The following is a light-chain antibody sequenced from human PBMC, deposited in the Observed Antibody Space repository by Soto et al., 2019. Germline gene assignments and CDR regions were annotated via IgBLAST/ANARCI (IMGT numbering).Light chain of an antibody. CDR2: GTS. Sequence: EIVLTQSPGTLSLSPGERATLSCRASQSVTSSYLAWYQQKPGQAPRLLMYGTSSRATGIPDRFSGSGSGTDFSLTITRLEPEDFVVYYCQHYGDSSITFGQGTRLEIK. CDR3: QHYGDSSIT. J-gene: IGKJ5*01. V-gene: IGKV3-20*01. CDR1: QSVTSSY.